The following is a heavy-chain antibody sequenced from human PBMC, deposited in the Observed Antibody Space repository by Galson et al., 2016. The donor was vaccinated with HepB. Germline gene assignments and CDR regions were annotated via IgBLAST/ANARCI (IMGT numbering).Heavy chain of an antibody. CDR3: ARTTMGYYGSGSYHNWFDP. CDR2: IYFSGST. V-gene: IGHV4-59*08. J-gene: IGHJ5*02. CDR1: DGSIVPYY. D-gene: IGHD3-10*01. Sequence: SETLSLTCAVSDGSIVPYYWSWIRQPPGKGLEWIGYIYFSGSTDYNPSLKSRVTISVDTSKNQFSLRLTSVTAADTAVYYCARTTMGYYGSGSYHNWFDPWGQGTLVTVSS.